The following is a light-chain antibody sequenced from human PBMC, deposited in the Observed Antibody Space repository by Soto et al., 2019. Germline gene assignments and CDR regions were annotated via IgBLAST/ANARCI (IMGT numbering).Light chain of an antibody. CDR3: QSYDSSNRGVV. CDR1: SGSIASNY. J-gene: IGLJ2*01. CDR2: EDN. Sequence: NFMLTQPHSVSESPGKTVTISCTGSSGSIASNYVQWYQQRPGSAPTTVIYEDNQRPSGVPDRFSGSIDSSSNSASLTISGLKAEYEADYYCQSYDSSNRGVVFGGGTKLTVL. V-gene: IGLV6-57*02.